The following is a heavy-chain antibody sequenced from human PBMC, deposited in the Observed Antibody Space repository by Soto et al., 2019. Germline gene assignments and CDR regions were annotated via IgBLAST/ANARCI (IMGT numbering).Heavy chain of an antibody. Sequence: EVQLLESGGGLVQPGGSLRLSCAASGFTFSSYAMSWVRQAPGQGLEWVSVISGSGGSTYYANSVKGRFTISRDNSKNTLYLQMNSLRAEDTAVYYCAKRSSGWYFDLWGRGTLVTVSS. CDR2: ISGSGGST. CDR1: GFTFSSYA. V-gene: IGHV3-23*01. D-gene: IGHD6-19*01. J-gene: IGHJ2*01. CDR3: AKRSSGWYFDL.